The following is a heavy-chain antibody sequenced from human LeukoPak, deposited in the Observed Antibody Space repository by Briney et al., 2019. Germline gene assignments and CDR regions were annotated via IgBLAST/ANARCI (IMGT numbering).Heavy chain of an antibody. J-gene: IGHJ6*03. V-gene: IGHV1-69*05. CDR3: ASSGGSTYYYYMDV. D-gene: IGHD3-16*01. Sequence: SVKVSCKASGGTFSSYAISWVRQAPGQGLEWMEGIIPIFGTANYAQKFQGRVTITTDESTSTAYMELSSLRSEDTAVYYCASSGGSTYYYYMDVWGKGTTVTVSS. CDR1: GGTFSSYA. CDR2: IIPIFGTA.